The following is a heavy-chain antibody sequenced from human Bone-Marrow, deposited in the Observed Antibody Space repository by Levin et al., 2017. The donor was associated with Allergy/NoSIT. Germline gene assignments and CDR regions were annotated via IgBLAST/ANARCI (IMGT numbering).Heavy chain of an antibody. V-gene: IGHV1-2*06. CDR3: ARELGGDYGAYGI. CDR2: INPNSGVT. D-gene: IGHD3-16*01. CDR1: GYAFTGYY. Sequence: ASVKVSCKASGSVSGYAFTGYYFHWVRQAPGEGLEWLGRINPNSGVTEYPPKFQGRVTVTRDTSISTTYMELTSLTSGDTALYYCARELGGDYGAYGIGGQGTMVIVSS. J-gene: IGHJ3*01.